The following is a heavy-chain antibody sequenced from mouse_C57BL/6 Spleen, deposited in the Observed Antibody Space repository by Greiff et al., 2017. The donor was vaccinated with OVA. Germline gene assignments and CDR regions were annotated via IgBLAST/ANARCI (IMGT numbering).Heavy chain of an antibody. V-gene: IGHV5-16*01. CDR3: ARDPYGAMDY. Sequence: EVQLQESEGGLVQPGRSMKLSCTASGFTFSDYYMAWVRQVPEKGLEWVANINYDGSSTYYLDSLKSRFIISRDNAKNILYLQMSSLKSEDTATYYCARDPYGAMDYWGQGTSVTVSS. CDR1: GFTFSDYY. D-gene: IGHD1-1*02. CDR2: INYDGSST. J-gene: IGHJ4*01.